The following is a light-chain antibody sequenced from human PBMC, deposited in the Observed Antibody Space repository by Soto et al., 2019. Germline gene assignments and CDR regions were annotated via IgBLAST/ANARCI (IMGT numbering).Light chain of an antibody. Sequence: DIQMTQSPSTLSASVGDTVTVTCRASQSVSGWLSRYQQKPAEAPKLLIYDVSTLASGVPSRFSGSASGTEFTLTISNLESDDFATYYCQQYSVYWTFGQGTKVDIK. V-gene: IGKV1-5*01. CDR2: DVS. J-gene: IGKJ1*01. CDR1: QSVSGW. CDR3: QQYSVYWT.